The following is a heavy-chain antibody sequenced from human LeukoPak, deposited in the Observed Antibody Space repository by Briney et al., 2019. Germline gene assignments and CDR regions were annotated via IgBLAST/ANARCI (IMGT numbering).Heavy chain of an antibody. D-gene: IGHD6-13*01. V-gene: IGHV4-4*09. CDR1: GGSISSYY. CDR3: AGIAAAGLYFDY. Sequence: SETLSLTCTVSGGSISSYYWSWIRQPPGKGLEWIGYIYTSGSTNYDPSLKSRVTISVDTSKNQFSLKLSSVTAADTAVYYCAGIAAAGLYFDYWGQGTLVTVSS. J-gene: IGHJ4*02. CDR2: IYTSGST.